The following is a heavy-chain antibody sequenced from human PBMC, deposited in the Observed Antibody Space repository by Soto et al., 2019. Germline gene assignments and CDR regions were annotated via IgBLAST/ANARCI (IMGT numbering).Heavy chain of an antibody. V-gene: IGHV3-23*01. CDR3: AKGTLVKPPGTRAFDV. CDR1: GFTFSNYA. CDR2: LGVRST. J-gene: IGHJ3*01. D-gene: IGHD6-13*01. Sequence: PGGSLRLSCAASGFTFSNYAMSCVRQAPGMGLEWVSTLGVRSTYYADSVKGRFTISRDNSNNALYLQMNSLRVGDTAVYYCAKGTLVKPPGTRAFDVWGQRTMVTVSS.